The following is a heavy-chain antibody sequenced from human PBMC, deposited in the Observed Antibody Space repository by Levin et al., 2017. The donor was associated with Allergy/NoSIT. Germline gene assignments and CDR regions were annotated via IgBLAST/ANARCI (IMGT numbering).Heavy chain of an antibody. V-gene: IGHV4-39*01. Sequence: SQTLSLTCTVSGGSISSSSYYWGWIRQPPGKGLEWIGSIYYSGSTYYNPSLKSRVTISVDTSKNQFSLKLSSVTAADTAVYYCARRTPYYDILTGYYIGAFDIWGQGTMVTVSS. CDR2: IYYSGST. CDR1: GGSISSSSYY. CDR3: ARRTPYYDILTGYYIGAFDI. D-gene: IGHD3-9*01. J-gene: IGHJ3*02.